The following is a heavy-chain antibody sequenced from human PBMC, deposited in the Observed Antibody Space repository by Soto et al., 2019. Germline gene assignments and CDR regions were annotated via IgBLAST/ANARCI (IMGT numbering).Heavy chain of an antibody. CDR2: ISHSGSP. V-gene: IGHV4-30-2*06. J-gene: IGHJ5*02. Sequence: QVQLQESASRVVRPSQTLSVTCSVSGGSVSSGGYSWSWIRQSPGKGLEWIGFISHSGSPDYNPSLKSRVTISVDKSTNQISLELSSVTAADTAVYYCTRGVLAWGPGTLVTVSS. CDR1: GGSVSSGGYS. D-gene: IGHD2-8*01. CDR3: TRGVLA.